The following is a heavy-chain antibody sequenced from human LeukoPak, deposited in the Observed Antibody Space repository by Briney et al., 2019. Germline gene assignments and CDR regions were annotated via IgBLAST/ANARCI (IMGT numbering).Heavy chain of an antibody. CDR2: IYPGDSDT. CDR1: GYSFTNYW. D-gene: IGHD6-13*01. CDR3: ARHPSIATTGRSYYYGMDV. J-gene: IGHJ6*02. Sequence: GESLKISCQGSGYSFTNYWIGWVRQMPGKGLEWMGIIYPGDSDTRYSPSFQGQVTISADKSISTAYLQWSSLKASDTAMYYCARHPSIATTGRSYYYGMDVWGQGTTVTVSS. V-gene: IGHV5-51*01.